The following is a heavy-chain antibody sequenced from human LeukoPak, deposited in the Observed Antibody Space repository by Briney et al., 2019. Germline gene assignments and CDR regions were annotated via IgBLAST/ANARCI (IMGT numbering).Heavy chain of an antibody. CDR1: GFTFSSYE. J-gene: IGHJ4*02. V-gene: IGHV3-48*03. D-gene: IGHD3-16*01. CDR3: ARGGGATYY. CDR2: ISNSGSSI. Sequence: GGSLRLSCAASGFTFSSYEMNWVRQAPGKGLEWLSYISNSGSSIHYADSVKGRFTISRDNAKNSLYLQMNSLRAEDTAFYYCARGGGATYYWGQGTLVTVSS.